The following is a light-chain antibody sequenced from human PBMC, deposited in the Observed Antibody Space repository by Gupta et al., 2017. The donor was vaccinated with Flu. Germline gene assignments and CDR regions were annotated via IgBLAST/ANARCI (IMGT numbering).Light chain of an antibody. CDR3: QQYGSSLRT. J-gene: IGKJ1*01. Sequence: EIVLTQSPGTLSLSPGERATLSCRASQSVSSSYLAWYQRKPGQAPRLLSYGASSRATGIPDRFSGSGSGTDFTLTISRLEPEDFAVYYCQQYGSSLRTFGQGTKVEIK. V-gene: IGKV3-20*01. CDR2: GAS. CDR1: QSVSSSY.